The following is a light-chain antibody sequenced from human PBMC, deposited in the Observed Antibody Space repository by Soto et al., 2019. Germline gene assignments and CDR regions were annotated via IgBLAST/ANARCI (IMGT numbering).Light chain of an antibody. Sequence: DIQMTQSPSTLSASVGDRVTITCRASQSISSWLAWYQQKPGKAPKLLIYKASSLESGVPSRFSGSGSGTEFTLTISSLQPDDFATYYCQQYNSYPWAAFGQGTKLEIK. J-gene: IGKJ2*01. CDR2: KAS. CDR3: QQYNSYPWAA. V-gene: IGKV1-5*03. CDR1: QSISSW.